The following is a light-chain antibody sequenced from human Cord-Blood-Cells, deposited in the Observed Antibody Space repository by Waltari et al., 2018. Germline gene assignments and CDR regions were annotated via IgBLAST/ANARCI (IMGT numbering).Light chain of an antibody. CDR2: DAS. V-gene: IGKV3-11*01. J-gene: IGKJ3*01. Sequence: EIVLTQSPATLSLSPGDRATLSCRASKSVSSYLAWYQQKPGQAPRLLIYDASNRATGIPARFSGSGSGTDFTLTISSLEPEDFAVYYCQQRSNWITFGPGTKVDIK. CDR3: QQRSNWIT. CDR1: KSVSSY.